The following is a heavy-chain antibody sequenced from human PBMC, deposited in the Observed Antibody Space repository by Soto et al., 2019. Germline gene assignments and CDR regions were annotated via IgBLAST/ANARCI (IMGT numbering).Heavy chain of an antibody. Sequence: GGSLRLSCAASGFTFSSYSMNWVRQAPGKGLEWVSSISSSSSHIYYADSVKGRFTISRDNAKNSLYLQMNSLRAEDTAVYYCARARITMVRGVRRGWFDPWGQGTLVTVSS. CDR3: ARARITMVRGVRRGWFDP. D-gene: IGHD3-10*01. V-gene: IGHV3-21*01. CDR1: GFTFSSYS. J-gene: IGHJ5*02. CDR2: ISSSSSHI.